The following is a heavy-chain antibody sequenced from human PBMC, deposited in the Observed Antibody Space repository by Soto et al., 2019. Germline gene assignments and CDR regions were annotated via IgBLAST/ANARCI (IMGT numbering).Heavy chain of an antibody. Sequence: QVQLVESGGGVVQPGRSLRLSCAASGFTFSSYGMHWVRQAPGKGLEWVTVISYDGSNKYYADSVKGRFTISRDNSKNTLYLQMHSLRADDTAVYYCAKVGSPMFYFDYWGQGTLVTVSS. D-gene: IGHD3-10*02. CDR1: GFTFSSYG. V-gene: IGHV3-30*18. CDR3: AKVGSPMFYFDY. J-gene: IGHJ4*02. CDR2: ISYDGSNK.